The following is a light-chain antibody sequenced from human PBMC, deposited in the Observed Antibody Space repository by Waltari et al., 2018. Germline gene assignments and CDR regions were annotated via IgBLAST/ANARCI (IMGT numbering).Light chain of an antibody. CDR3: QHYNSRPLT. J-gene: IGKJ4*01. Sequence: EIVMTQSPATLSVFPGEKATLPSRASQRVRSNLAWYQQRPGQAPRLLIYGASTRATGIPARFSGSGSGTDFTLTISSLQSEDFAVYYCQHYNSRPLTFGGGTKVEMK. V-gene: IGKV3-15*01. CDR2: GAS. CDR1: QRVRSN.